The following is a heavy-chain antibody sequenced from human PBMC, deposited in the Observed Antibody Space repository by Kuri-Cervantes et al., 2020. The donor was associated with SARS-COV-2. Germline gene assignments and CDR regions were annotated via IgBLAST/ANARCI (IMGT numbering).Heavy chain of an antibody. CDR2: TYFRSKWYT. CDR1: GDSVSSNSAA. V-gene: IGHV6-1*01. J-gene: IGHJ5*02. D-gene: IGHD6-19*01. CDR3: ARSERHRVAVAGTSDNWFDP. Sequence: SQTLSLTCAISGDSVSSNSAAWNWIRQSPSRGLEWLGRTYFRSKWYTDYVVSVRSRITINPDTSKNQFSLQLNSVTPEDTAVYYCARSERHRVAVAGTSDNWFDPWGQGTLVTVSS.